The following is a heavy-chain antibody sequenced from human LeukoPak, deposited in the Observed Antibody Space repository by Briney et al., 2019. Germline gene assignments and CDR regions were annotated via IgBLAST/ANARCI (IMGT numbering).Heavy chain of an antibody. Sequence: SETLSLTCTVSGDSISNRNYYWGWIRQPPGKGLEWIGTIYYSGSIYYNPSLKSRVIISADTSKNQFSLKLSSVTAADTAVYYCARHWAAADRGDFDYWGQGTLVTVSS. V-gene: IGHV4-39*01. CDR3: ARHWAAADRGDFDY. D-gene: IGHD6-13*01. J-gene: IGHJ4*02. CDR2: IYYSGSI. CDR1: GDSISNRNYY.